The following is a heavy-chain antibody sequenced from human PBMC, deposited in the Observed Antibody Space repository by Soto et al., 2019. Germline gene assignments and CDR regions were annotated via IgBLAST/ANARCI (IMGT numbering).Heavy chain of an antibody. CDR2: ISHDGRIE. CDR1: GFTFSNYG. J-gene: IGHJ5*02. V-gene: IGHV3-30*03. D-gene: IGHD3-3*01. Sequence: QVQLVESGGGVAQPGRSLRLSCAASGFTFSNYGMDWVRQAPGKGLEWVALISHDGRIENYADSVKGRFIISRDNSKNTVYMQMDSLRLEDTGVYYCARDGLPDDFRSGGYWFDPWGQGTQVTVSS. CDR3: ARDGLPDDFRSGGYWFDP.